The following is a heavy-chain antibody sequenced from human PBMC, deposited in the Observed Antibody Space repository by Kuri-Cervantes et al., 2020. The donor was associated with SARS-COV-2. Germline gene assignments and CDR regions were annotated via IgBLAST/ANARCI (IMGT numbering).Heavy chain of an antibody. D-gene: IGHD6-19*01. Sequence: SVKVSCKASGGTFSSYAISWVRQAPGQGLVWMGGLIPIFGIANYAQKFQGRVTITADKSTSTAYMELSSLRSEDTAVYYCARRRIAVAGAEGAYFDYWGQGTLVTVSS. CDR1: GGTFSSYA. CDR3: ARRRIAVAGAEGAYFDY. V-gene: IGHV1-69*10. J-gene: IGHJ4*02. CDR2: LIPIFGIA.